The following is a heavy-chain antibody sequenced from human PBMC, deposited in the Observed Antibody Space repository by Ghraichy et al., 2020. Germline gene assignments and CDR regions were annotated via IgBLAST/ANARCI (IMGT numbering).Heavy chain of an antibody. CDR1: GGSFSGYY. Sequence: SETLSLTCAVYGGSFSGYYWSWIRQSPGKGLEWIGEINHSGNTNYNPSLNPSLKSRVTISVDTSKNQFSLKLSSVTAADTAVYYCARGNHSSRLQHWGQGTLVTVSS. CDR2: INHSGNT. D-gene: IGHD6-19*01. CDR3: ARGNHSSRLQH. J-gene: IGHJ1*01. V-gene: IGHV4-34*01.